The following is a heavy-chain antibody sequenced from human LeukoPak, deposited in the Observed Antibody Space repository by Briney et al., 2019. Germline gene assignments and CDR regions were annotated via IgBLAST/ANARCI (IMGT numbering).Heavy chain of an antibody. CDR3: ARNSIGYCSGGSCYGGGDY. V-gene: IGHV3-30-3*01. CDR1: GFTFSSYA. D-gene: IGHD2-15*01. CDR2: ISYDGSNK. J-gene: IGHJ4*02. Sequence: PGRSLRLSCAASGFTFSSYAMHWVRQAPGKGLERVAVISYDGSNKYYADSVKGRFTISRDNSKNTLYLQMNSLRAEDTAVYYCARNSIGYCSGGSCYGGGDYWGQGTLVTVSS.